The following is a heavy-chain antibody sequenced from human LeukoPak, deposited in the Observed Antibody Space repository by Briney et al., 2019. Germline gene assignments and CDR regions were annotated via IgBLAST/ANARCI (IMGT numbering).Heavy chain of an antibody. D-gene: IGHD3/OR15-3a*01. CDR2: IYYSGST. J-gene: IGHJ2*01. CDR3: ARDAGTGWYFDL. V-gene: IGHV4-59*11. Sequence: SETLSPTCSVSGGSISSHYWSWIRQPPGKGLEWIGYIYYSGSTNYNPSLKSRVTMSVDTSKNQFPLKLNSVTAADTALYFCARDAGTGWYFDLWGRGTLVTVSS. CDR1: GGSISSHY.